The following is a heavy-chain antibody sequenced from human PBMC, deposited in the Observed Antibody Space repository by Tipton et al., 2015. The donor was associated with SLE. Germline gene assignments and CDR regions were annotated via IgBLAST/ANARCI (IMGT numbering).Heavy chain of an antibody. D-gene: IGHD6-13*01. V-gene: IGHV4-34*01. CDR1: GGSFSGYY. Sequence: TLSLTCAVYGGSFSGYYWSWIRQPPGKGLEWIGEINHSGSTTYNPSLKSRVTISIDTSKNQFSLKLSSVTAADTAVYYCARGGEAAAGYSWFDPWGQGTLVTVSS. J-gene: IGHJ5*02. CDR2: INHSGST. CDR3: ARGGEAAAGYSWFDP.